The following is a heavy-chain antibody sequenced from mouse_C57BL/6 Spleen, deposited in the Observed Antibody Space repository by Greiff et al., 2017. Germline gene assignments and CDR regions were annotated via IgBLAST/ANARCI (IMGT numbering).Heavy chain of an antibody. CDR3: ARRTVVARYFDV. J-gene: IGHJ1*03. CDR1: GFTFSSYT. CDR2: ISGGGGNT. V-gene: IGHV5-9*01. D-gene: IGHD1-1*01. Sequence: EVKLVESGGGLVKPGGSLKLSCAASGFTFSSYTMSWVRQTPEKRLEWVATISGGGGNTYYPDSVKGRFTISRDNAKNTLYLQMSSLRSEDTALYYCARRTVVARYFDVWGTGTTVTVSS.